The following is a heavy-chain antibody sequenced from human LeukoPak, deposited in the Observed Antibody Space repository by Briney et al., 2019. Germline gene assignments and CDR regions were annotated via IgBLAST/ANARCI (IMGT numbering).Heavy chain of an antibody. D-gene: IGHD2-15*01. J-gene: IGHJ4*02. CDR2: ISYDGTNQ. CDR3: AQGDCSGGPCPGPLN. Sequence: PGGSLRLSCEASEITLRNYAIHWVRQAPGKGLEWVAVISYDGTNQIYTDSVKGRFTIPRDNSKNTLYLQMNSLRVEDTSVYYCAQGDCSGGPCPGPLNWGQGTLVTVSS. CDR1: EITLRNYA. V-gene: IGHV3-30*04.